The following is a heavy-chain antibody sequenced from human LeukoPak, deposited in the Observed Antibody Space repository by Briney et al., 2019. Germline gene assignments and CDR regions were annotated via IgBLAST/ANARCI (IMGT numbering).Heavy chain of an antibody. CDR2: IYYSGST. J-gene: IGHJ4*02. CDR1: GGSISGSSYY. V-gene: IGHV4-39*07. Sequence: SETLSLTCTVSGGSISGSSYYWGWIRQPPGKGLEGIGSIYYSGSTYYNPSLKSRVTISVDTSKNQFSLKLSSVTAADTAVYYCARVDTGAVAGPFDYWGQGTLVTVSS. D-gene: IGHD6-19*01. CDR3: ARVDTGAVAGPFDY.